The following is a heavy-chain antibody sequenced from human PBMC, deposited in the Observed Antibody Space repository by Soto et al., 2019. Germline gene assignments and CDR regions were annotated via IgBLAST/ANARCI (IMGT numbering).Heavy chain of an antibody. CDR1: GYTFTSYA. D-gene: IGHD2-2*01. CDR3: ARLHCNSPNCVPLDP. CDR2: INAGNGNT. J-gene: IGHJ5*02. V-gene: IGHV1-3*01. Sequence: ASVKVSCKASGYTFTSYAMHWVRQAPGQRLEWMGWINAGNGNTKYSQKFQGRVTITRDTSASTAYMELSSLRSEDTAVYYCARLHCNSPNCVPLDPWGQGTLVTVSS.